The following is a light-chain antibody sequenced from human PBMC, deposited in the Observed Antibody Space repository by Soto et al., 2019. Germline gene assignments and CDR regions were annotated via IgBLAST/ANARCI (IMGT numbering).Light chain of an antibody. J-gene: IGLJ1*01. CDR1: SSDVGGYDY. CDR3: SLYVGTYIV. V-gene: IGLV2-8*01. Sequence: QSALTQPPSASGSPGQSGAISCTGTSSDVGGYDYVSWYQQHPGKAPKLMIYDVSKRPSGVPDRFSGSKSGNTASLTVSVLQAEDEANYYCSLYVGTYIVFGTGTKVTVL. CDR2: DVS.